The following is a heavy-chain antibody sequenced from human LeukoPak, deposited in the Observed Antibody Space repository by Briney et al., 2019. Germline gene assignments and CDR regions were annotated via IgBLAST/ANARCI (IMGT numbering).Heavy chain of an antibody. CDR3: ARDDYYDNSGLDY. J-gene: IGHJ4*02. CDR2: ISTGGST. Sequence: GESLRLSCAASGLTVSRHYMTWVRQAPGKGLEWLSVISTGGSTNYADSVKGRFTISRDSSKNTLFLQMNSLRADDTAVYYCARDDYYDNSGLDYWGQGTLVTVSS. D-gene: IGHD3-22*01. V-gene: IGHV3-53*01. CDR1: GLTVSRHY.